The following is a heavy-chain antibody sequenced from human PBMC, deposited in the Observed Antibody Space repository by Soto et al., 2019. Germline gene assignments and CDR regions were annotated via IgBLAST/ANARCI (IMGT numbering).Heavy chain of an antibody. J-gene: IGHJ4*02. CDR1: GGSISSGDYY. V-gene: IGHV4-30-4*01. Sequence: PSETLSLTCTVSGGSISSGDYYWSWIRQPPGKGLEWSGYIYYSGSTYYNPSLKSRVTISVDTSKNQFSLKLSSVTAADTAVYYCARSYYDSSGYPPQGFYYFDYWGQGTLVTVSS. CDR2: IYYSGST. CDR3: ARSYYDSSGYPPQGFYYFDY. D-gene: IGHD3-22*01.